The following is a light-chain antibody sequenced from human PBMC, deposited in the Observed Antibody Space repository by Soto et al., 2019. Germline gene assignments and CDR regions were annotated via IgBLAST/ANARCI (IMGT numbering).Light chain of an antibody. Sequence: DIPMTQSPSSLSASVGDRVTITCRSSEIIDYFLNWYQQKPGKAPKLLIYAASNLHTRVPSRFSGSGSGTDFLLTITSLLHADFATYFCQLSYTMAPYTFGQGTKVYIK. V-gene: IGKV1-39*01. CDR1: EIIDYF. CDR2: AAS. J-gene: IGKJ2*01. CDR3: QLSYTMAPYT.